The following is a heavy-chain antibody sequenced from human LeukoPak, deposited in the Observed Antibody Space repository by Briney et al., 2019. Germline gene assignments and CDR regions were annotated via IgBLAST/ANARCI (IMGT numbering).Heavy chain of an antibody. CDR2: ISGSGGST. J-gene: IGHJ5*02. CDR3: AKNAREEPDGWFDP. Sequence: GGSLRLSCAASGFTFSSYAMSWVRQAPGKGLEWVSAISGSGGSTYYADSVKGRLTTSRDNSKNTLYLQMNSLRAEDTAVYYRAKNAREEPDGWFDPWGQGTLVTVSS. D-gene: IGHD1-26*01. CDR1: GFTFSSYA. V-gene: IGHV3-23*01.